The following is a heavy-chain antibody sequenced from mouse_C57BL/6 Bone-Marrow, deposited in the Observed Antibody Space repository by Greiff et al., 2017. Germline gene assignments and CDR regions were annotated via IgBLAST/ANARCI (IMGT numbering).Heavy chain of an antibody. CDR2: INPNNGGT. D-gene: IGHD1-1*01. CDR1: GYTFTDYN. V-gene: IGHV1-18*01. Sequence: EVQLQQSGPELVKPGASVKIPCKASGYTFTDYNMDWVKQSHGKSLEWIGDINPNNGGTIYNRKFKGKATLTVDKSSSTAYMELRSLTSEDTAVYYCARMSYYYGSSDWYFDGWGTETTVTVSS. CDR3: ARMSYYYGSSDWYFDG. J-gene: IGHJ1*03.